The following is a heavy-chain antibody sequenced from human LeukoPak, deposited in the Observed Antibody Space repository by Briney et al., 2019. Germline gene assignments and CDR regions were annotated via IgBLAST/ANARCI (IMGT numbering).Heavy chain of an antibody. CDR2: IYPGDSDV. CDR1: GYSFSNYW. D-gene: IGHD6-13*01. J-gene: IGHJ4*02. V-gene: IGHV5-51*01. Sequence: GESLKISCKGSGYSFSNYWIGWVRQMPGKGLEWMGIIYPGDSDVRHSPSFQGQVTISADKSISTAYLQWSSLQASDTAMYYCARQGYNSTWDRYLAYWGQGTQVTVSS. CDR3: ARQGYNSTWDRYLAY.